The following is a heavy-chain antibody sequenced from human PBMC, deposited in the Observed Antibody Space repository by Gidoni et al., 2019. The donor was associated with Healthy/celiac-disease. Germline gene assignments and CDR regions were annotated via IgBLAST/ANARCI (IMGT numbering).Heavy chain of an antibody. V-gene: IGHV3-66*01. CDR2: IYSGGST. J-gene: IGHJ4*02. CDR1: GFTVSSNY. D-gene: IGHD3-16*01. CDR3: ARGDLGGGGYYFDY. Sequence: EVQLVESGGGLVQPGGSLRLSCAASGFTVSSNYMSWVRQAPGKGLEGVSCIYSGGSTYDAASGKGRLTIPRDNSKNTLYLKRNSRRAEDTAVYYCARGDLGGGGYYFDYWGQGTLVTVSS.